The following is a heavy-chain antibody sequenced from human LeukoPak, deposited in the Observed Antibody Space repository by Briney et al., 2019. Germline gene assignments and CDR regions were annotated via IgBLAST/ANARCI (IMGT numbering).Heavy chain of an antibody. Sequence: GRSLRLSCAASGFAFNTFGIHWVRQAPGKGLEWVAVISSDGSKEYYGDSVKGRFTISRDNSKNILYLQMNSLRAEDSAAYYCAKSGGYCTDGICYHFDYWGQGTLVTVSS. CDR3: AKSGGYCTDGICYHFDY. J-gene: IGHJ4*02. D-gene: IGHD2-8*01. CDR2: ISSDGSKE. CDR1: GFAFNTFG. V-gene: IGHV3-30*18.